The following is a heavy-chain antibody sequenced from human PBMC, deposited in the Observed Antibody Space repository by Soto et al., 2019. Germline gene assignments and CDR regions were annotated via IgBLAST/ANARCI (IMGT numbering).Heavy chain of an antibody. CDR3: ARLSDYGGNSIHYYYGMDV. Sequence: PGESLKISCKGSGYSFTSYWIGWVRQMPGKGLEWMGIIYPGDSDTRYSPSFQGQVTISADKSISTAYLQWSSLEASDTAMYYCARLSDYGGNSIHYYYGMDVWGQGTTVTVSS. CDR2: IYPGDSDT. J-gene: IGHJ6*02. D-gene: IGHD4-17*01. CDR1: GYSFTSYW. V-gene: IGHV5-51*01.